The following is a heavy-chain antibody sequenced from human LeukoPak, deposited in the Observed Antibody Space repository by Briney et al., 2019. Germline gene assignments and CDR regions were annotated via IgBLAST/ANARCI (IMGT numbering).Heavy chain of an antibody. CDR3: AGMDGYNYFDY. D-gene: IGHD5-12*01. V-gene: IGHV4-30-4*01. CDR2: IYYSGST. CDR1: GGSISSGDYY. J-gene: IGHJ4*02. Sequence: SETLSLTCTVSGGSISSGDYYWSWIRQPPGTGLEWIGYIYYSGSTYYNPSLKSRVTISVDTSKNQFSLKLSSVTAADTAVYYCAGMDGYNYFDYWGQGTLVTVSS.